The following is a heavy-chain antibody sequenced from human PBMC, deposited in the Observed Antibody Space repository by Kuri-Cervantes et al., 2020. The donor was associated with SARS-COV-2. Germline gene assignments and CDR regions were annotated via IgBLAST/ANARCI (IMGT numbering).Heavy chain of an antibody. CDR3: ARDGLTGYYDYYMDV. V-gene: IGHV4-34*01. Sequence: SETLSLTCAVYGGSFSGYYWSWIRQPPGKGLEWIGEINHSGSTNYNPSLKSRVTISVDTSKNQFSLKLSSVTAADTAVYYCARDGLTGYYDYYMDVWGKGTMVTVSS. J-gene: IGHJ6*03. CDR2: INHSGST. CDR1: GGSFSGYY. D-gene: IGHD3-9*01.